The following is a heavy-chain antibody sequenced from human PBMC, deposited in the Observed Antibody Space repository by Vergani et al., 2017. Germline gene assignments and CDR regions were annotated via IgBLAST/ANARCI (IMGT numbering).Heavy chain of an antibody. D-gene: IGHD2-21*02. CDR2: IIPVLGKT. V-gene: IGHV1-69*08. Sequence: QVQLVQSGAEVKKPGSSVKVSCKASGATFRSNTISWVRQVPGQGLEWMGRIIPVLGKTKYAQDFQGRLTITADTSTSTAYMELTSLRSQDTAVYYCARDPRGYGGDPEDYYFCMDVWGQGTTVTVS. CDR3: ARDPRGYGGDPEDYYFCMDV. CDR1: GATFRSNT. J-gene: IGHJ6*02.